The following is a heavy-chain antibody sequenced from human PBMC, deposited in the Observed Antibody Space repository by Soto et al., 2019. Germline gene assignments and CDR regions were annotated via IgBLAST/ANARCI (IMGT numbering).Heavy chain of an antibody. CDR3: AIEYSSSPPYYPIGY. V-gene: IGHV1-2*04. CDR2: INPNSGGT. CDR1: GYTFTGYY. Sequence: ASVKVSCKASGYTFTGYYMHWVRQAPGQGLKWMGWINPNSGGTNYAQKFQGWVTITADKSMSTAYMELSSLRSEDTAVYYCAIEYSSSPPYYPIGYWGQGTLVTVSS. D-gene: IGHD6-6*01. J-gene: IGHJ4*02.